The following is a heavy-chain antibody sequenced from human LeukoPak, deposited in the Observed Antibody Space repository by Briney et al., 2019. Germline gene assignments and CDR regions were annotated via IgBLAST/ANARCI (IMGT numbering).Heavy chain of an antibody. J-gene: IGHJ5*02. CDR2: IYYSGST. D-gene: IGHD5-12*01. CDR1: GGSISSSSYY. V-gene: IGHV4-39*01. Sequence: SETLSLTCTVSGGSISSSSYYWGWIRQPPGKGLEWIGSIYYSGSTYYNPSLKSRVTISVDTSKNQFSLRLSSVTAADTAVYYCARRGSYNWFDPWGQGTLVTVSS. CDR3: ARRGSYNWFDP.